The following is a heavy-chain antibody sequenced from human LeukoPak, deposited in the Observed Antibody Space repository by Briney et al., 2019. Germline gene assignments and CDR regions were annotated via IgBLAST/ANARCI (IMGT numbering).Heavy chain of an antibody. D-gene: IGHD6-19*01. CDR3: ARDQRGSSGPTDY. CDR1: GYTFTGYY. CDR2: INPNSGGT. Sequence: ASVKVSCKASGYTFTGYYMHWVRQAPRQGLEWMGWINPNSGGTNYAQKFQGRVTMTRDTSISTAYMELSRLRSDDTAVCYCARDQRGSSGPTDYWGQGTLVTVSS. V-gene: IGHV1-2*02. J-gene: IGHJ4*02.